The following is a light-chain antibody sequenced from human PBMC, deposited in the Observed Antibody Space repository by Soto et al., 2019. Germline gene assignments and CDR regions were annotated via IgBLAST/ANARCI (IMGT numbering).Light chain of an antibody. CDR1: QGISNY. CDR2: AAS. Sequence: DIQMTQYPSSLSASVGDRVTITCRASQGISNYLAWYQQKPGKVPKLLIYAASSLQSGVPSRFSGSGSGTDFTLTISSLQPEDGATYYCQKYNSAPWTFGQGTKVEIK. CDR3: QKYNSAPWT. J-gene: IGKJ1*01. V-gene: IGKV1-27*01.